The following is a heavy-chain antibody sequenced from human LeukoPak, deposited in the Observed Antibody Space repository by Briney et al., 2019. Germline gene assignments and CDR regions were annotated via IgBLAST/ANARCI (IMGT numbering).Heavy chain of an antibody. Sequence: ASVKVSCKASGYTFTGYYMHWVRQAPGQGLEWMGWINPNSGGTNYAQKFQGRVTITRDTSISTAYMELNSLRAEDTAVYYCARGPSGYHNTGGHGTLVTVSS. CDR1: GYTFTGYY. CDR3: ARGPSGYHNT. D-gene: IGHD5-12*01. J-gene: IGHJ4*01. V-gene: IGHV1-2*02. CDR2: INPNSGGT.